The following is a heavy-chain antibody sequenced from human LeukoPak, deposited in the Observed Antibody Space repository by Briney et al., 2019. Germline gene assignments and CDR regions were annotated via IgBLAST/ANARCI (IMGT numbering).Heavy chain of an antibody. J-gene: IGHJ4*02. Sequence: GGSLRLSCAASGFTFSRFRMNWVRQAPGKGLEWVSSISTSSSYTYYADSVKGRFTISRDNSKNTLYLQMNSLRAEDTAVYYCARNSGSYYAPFDYWGQGTLVTVSS. V-gene: IGHV3-21*04. CDR3: ARNSGSYYAPFDY. CDR2: ISTSSSYT. D-gene: IGHD1-26*01. CDR1: GFTFSRFR.